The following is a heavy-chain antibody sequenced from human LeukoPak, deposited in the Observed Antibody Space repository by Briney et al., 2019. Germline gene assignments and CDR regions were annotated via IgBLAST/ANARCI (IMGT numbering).Heavy chain of an antibody. V-gene: IGHV1-18*01. D-gene: IGHD3-22*01. Sequence: GASVKVSCKASGGTFSSYAISWVRQAPRQGLEWMGWISAYNGSTNYAQKLQGRVTMTTDTSTSTAYMELRSLRSDDTAVYYCARVTKGDYYDSSGYYYDLDAFDIWGQGTMVTVSS. CDR3: ARVTKGDYYDSSGYYYDLDAFDI. CDR2: ISAYNGST. J-gene: IGHJ3*02. CDR1: GGTFSSYA.